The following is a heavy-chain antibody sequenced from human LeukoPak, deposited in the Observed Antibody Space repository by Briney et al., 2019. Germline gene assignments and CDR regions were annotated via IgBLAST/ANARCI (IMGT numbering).Heavy chain of an antibody. D-gene: IGHD4-17*01. Sequence: PGGSLRLSCAASGFSFTTYNVNWVRQAPGKGLEWVSYISSSSSTRYYADSVKGRFTISRDKAKNSLYLQMSSLRDEDTAMYYCARDFYGDWAFDIWGQGTMVTVSS. CDR3: ARDFYGDWAFDI. V-gene: IGHV3-48*02. J-gene: IGHJ3*02. CDR2: ISSSSSTR. CDR1: GFSFTTYN.